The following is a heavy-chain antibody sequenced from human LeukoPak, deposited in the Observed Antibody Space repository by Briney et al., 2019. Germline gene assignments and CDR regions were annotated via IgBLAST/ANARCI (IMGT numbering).Heavy chain of an antibody. D-gene: IGHD6-19*01. CDR3: AKAGLRYSSGWIDY. CDR1: GFTFSSYW. V-gene: IGHV3-30*02. Sequence: PGGSLRLSCAASGFTFSSYWMSWVRQAPGKGLEWVAFIRYDGSNKYYADSVKGRFTISRDNSKNTLYLQMNSLRAEDAAVYYCAKAGLRYSSGWIDYWGQGTLVTVSS. CDR2: IRYDGSNK. J-gene: IGHJ4*02.